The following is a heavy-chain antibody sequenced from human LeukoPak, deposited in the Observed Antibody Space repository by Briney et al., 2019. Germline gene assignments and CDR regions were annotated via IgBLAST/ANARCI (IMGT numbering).Heavy chain of an antibody. Sequence: PSETLSLTCTVSGGSISSYYWSWIRQPPGKGLEWIGYIYYSGSTNYNPSLKSRVTISVDTSKNQFSLKLSSVTAADTAVYYCVRGTGYSYGLWYFDYWGQGTLVTVSS. CDR2: IYYSGST. D-gene: IGHD5-18*01. CDR1: GGSISSYY. J-gene: IGHJ4*02. CDR3: VRGTGYSYGLWYFDY. V-gene: IGHV4-59*01.